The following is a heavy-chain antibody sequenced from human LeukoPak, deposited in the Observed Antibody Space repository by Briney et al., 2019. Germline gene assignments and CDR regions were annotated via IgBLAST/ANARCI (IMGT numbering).Heavy chain of an antibody. CDR2: INPKNAGT. CDR3: ARDSGSYYYDSSGRKPPAFDY. V-gene: IGHV1-2*02. D-gene: IGHD3-22*01. Sequence: GASVKVSCKASDYTLTSYGITWVRQVPGQGLEWMGWINPKNAGTNYAQKFQGRVTMTRDTSISTVYMELSRLRSDDTAVYYCARDSGSYYYDSSGRKPPAFDYWGQGTLVTVSS. J-gene: IGHJ4*02. CDR1: DYTLTSYG.